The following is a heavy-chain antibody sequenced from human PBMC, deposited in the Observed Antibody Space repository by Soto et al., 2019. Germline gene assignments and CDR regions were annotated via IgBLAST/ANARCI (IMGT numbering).Heavy chain of an antibody. Sequence: SETLSLTCTVSGGSISSSGYYWSWIRQQPGKGLEWIGYIYYTGSTYYNPSLKSRVTISVDTSKNQFSLKLSSVTAADTAVYYCARVVAATHNDYWGQGTLVTVSS. CDR2: IYYTGST. D-gene: IGHD2-15*01. J-gene: IGHJ4*02. CDR3: ARVVAATHNDY. V-gene: IGHV4-31*03. CDR1: GGSISSSGYY.